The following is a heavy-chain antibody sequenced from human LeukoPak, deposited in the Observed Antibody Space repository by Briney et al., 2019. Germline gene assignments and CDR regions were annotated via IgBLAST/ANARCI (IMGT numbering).Heavy chain of an antibody. V-gene: IGHV1-2*02. CDR1: GHTFTGYY. D-gene: IGHD5-18*01. Sequence: GASVKVSCKASGHTFTGYYMHWVRQAPGQGLEWMGWINPNSGGTNYAQKFQGRVTMTRDTSISTAYMELSRLRSDDTAVYYCARVQFGYSYGGGYYYYMDVWGKGTTVTVSS. CDR2: INPNSGGT. J-gene: IGHJ6*03. CDR3: ARVQFGYSYGGGYYYYMDV.